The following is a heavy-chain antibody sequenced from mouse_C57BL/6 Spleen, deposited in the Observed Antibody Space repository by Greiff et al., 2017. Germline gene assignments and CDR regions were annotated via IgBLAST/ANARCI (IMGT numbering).Heavy chain of an antibody. CDR1: GYTFTSYW. CDR2: IYPSDSET. Sequence: QVQLQQPGAELVRPGSSVKLSCKASGYTFTSYWMDWVKQRPGQGLEWIGNIYPSDSETHYNQKFKDKATLTVDKSSSTAYMQLSSLTSEDSAVYYCARETAGTGLFAYWGQGTLVTVSA. CDR3: ARETAGTGLFAY. V-gene: IGHV1-61*01. J-gene: IGHJ3*01. D-gene: IGHD4-1*01.